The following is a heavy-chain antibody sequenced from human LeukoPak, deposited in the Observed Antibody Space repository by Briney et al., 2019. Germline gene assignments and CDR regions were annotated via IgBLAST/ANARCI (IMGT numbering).Heavy chain of an antibody. D-gene: IGHD4-17*01. V-gene: IGHV3-53*01. Sequence: GGSLRLSCAASGFTVSSNYMSWVRQAPGKGLEWVSVIYSGGSTYYADSVKGRFTISRDNSKNTLYLQMNSLRAEDTAVYYCASRPRPPYGDCALKAFDIWGQGTMVTVSS. CDR2: IYSGGST. J-gene: IGHJ3*02. CDR3: ASRPRPPYGDCALKAFDI. CDR1: GFTVSSNY.